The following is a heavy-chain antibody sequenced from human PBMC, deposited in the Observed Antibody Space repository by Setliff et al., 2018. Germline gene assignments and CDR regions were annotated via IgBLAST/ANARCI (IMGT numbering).Heavy chain of an antibody. CDR3: ATLTGDRGVDY. J-gene: IGHJ4*02. Sequence: SETLSLTCVVSGYYIRSGYYWGWIRQPPGKGLGWIASIYYRGSTPYTSSLKSRVSISVDTSKNQFSLNLNSVTAADTAVYYCATLTGDRGVDYWGRGRLVTVSS. V-gene: IGHV4-38-2*01. CDR2: IYYRGST. D-gene: IGHD7-27*01. CDR1: GYYIRSGYY.